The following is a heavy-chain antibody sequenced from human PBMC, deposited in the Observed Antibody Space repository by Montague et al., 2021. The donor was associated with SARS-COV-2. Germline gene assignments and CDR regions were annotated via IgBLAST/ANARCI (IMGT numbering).Heavy chain of an antibody. J-gene: IGHJ4*02. CDR3: ARLFLEQPGDY. CDR2: IYYSGST. D-gene: IGHD1/OR15-1a*01. Sequence: SETLSLTRTVSGGSISGSNYYWAWIRQPPGKGLEWIGSIYYSGSTYDNPSLKSRVSISVDTSKNQFSLKLTSVTAADTAVYYCARLFLEQPGDYWGQGTLVTVSS. V-gene: IGHV4-39*01. CDR1: GGSISGSNYY.